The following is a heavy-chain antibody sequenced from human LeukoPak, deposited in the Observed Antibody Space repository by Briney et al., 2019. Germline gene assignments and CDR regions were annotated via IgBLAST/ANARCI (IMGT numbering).Heavy chain of an antibody. D-gene: IGHD6-19*01. CDR1: GFTFRTYA. CDR2: ISAGGGST. CDR3: AKDSSGPAF. J-gene: IGHJ4*02. Sequence: GGSLRLSCAASGFTFRTYAMSWVRQAPGKGLEWVASISAGGGSTYYADSVKGQFTISRDNSKNTVYLQMNSLRAEDTAVYYCAKDSSGPAFWGQGTLVTVSS. V-gene: IGHV3-23*01.